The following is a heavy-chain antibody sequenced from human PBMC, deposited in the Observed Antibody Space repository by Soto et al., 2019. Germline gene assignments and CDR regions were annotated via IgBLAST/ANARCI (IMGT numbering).Heavy chain of an antibody. CDR2: INHSGST. V-gene: IGHV4-34*01. Sequence: SETLSLTCAVYGGSFSGYYWSWIRQPPGKGLEWIGEINHSGSTNYNPSLKSRVTISVDTSKNQFSLKLSSVTAADTAVYYCARMCLPTQHLHIVVVTAPQSYNWFDPWGQGTLVTVSS. CDR3: ARMCLPTQHLHIVVVTAPQSYNWFDP. CDR1: GGSFSGYY. J-gene: IGHJ5*02. D-gene: IGHD2-21*02.